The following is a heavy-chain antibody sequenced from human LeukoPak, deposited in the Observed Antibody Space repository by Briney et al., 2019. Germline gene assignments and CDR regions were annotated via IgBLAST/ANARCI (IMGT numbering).Heavy chain of an antibody. CDR1: GFTFRNRW. CDR3: AAGGAPGRFDY. CDR2: TGQYGHDN. D-gene: IGHD6-13*01. J-gene: IGHJ4*02. Sequence: TGGSLRLSCAGSGFTFRNRWATWVRQAPGKGLEWVASTGQYGHDNDYVDSVRGRFTISRDFAKISLFLQMNSLRVEDTAVYYCAAGGAPGRFDYWGRGAPVTVSS. V-gene: IGHV3-7*01.